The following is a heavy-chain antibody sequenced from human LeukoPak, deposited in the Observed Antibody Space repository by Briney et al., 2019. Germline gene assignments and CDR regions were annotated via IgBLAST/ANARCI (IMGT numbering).Heavy chain of an antibody. V-gene: IGHV3-53*01. CDR1: GFTVSSNY. D-gene: IGHD3-10*01. CDR3: ARIKVITMVHGLIITSAFFDY. CDR2: IYSGGNT. Sequence: GGSLRLSCAVSGFTVSSNYMGWVRQAPGKGLEWVSLIYSGGNTYYAASVKGRFTISRDTSKNTLFLQMNSLRAEDTALYVCARIKVITMVHGLIITSAFFDYWGQGTLVTVSS. J-gene: IGHJ4*02.